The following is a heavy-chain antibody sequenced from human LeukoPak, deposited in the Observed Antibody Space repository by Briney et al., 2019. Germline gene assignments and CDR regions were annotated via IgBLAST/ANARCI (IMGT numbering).Heavy chain of an antibody. V-gene: IGHV4-39*01. CDR2: LYSNGNT. Sequence: PSETLSLTCSFSGGSIRGGGYYWGWVRQPPGKGLEWIASLYSNGNTFYNPSLKSRVTISEESSKSQFSLKLRTVTAPDTAVYFCWRAADHWGQGILVTVSS. CDR1: GGSIRGGGYY. CDR3: WRAADH. J-gene: IGHJ4*02.